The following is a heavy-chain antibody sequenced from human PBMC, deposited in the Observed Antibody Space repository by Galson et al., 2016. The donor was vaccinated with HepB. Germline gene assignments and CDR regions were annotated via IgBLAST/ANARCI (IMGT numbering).Heavy chain of an antibody. V-gene: IGHV1-8*01. Sequence: SVKVSCKASGYTFSNYDINWVRQAPGQGPEWMAWMNPKSGDTGYAQSFKARVTMTRDTSISTVYMELSSLTYQDTAVYYCVRPHASGSLNHYYGMDVWGQGTTVTVSS. D-gene: IGHD3-10*01. CDR3: VRPHASGSLNHYYGMDV. CDR1: GYTFSNYD. CDR2: MNPKSGDT. J-gene: IGHJ6*02.